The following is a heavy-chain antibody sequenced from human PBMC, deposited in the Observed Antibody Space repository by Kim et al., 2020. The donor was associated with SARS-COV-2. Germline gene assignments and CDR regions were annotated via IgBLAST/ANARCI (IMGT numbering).Heavy chain of an antibody. D-gene: IGHD3-10*01. V-gene: IGHV3-23*01. Sequence: YAASRECRFNITRDNSKNPLYLQMNSLRAEDTAVYYCATHQGRRYYYMDVWGQGTTVTVSS. CDR3: ATHQGRRYYYMDV. J-gene: IGHJ6*03.